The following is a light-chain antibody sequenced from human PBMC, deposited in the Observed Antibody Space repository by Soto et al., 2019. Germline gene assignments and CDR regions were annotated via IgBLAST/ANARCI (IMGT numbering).Light chain of an antibody. CDR2: GAS. CDR1: QSVTSSY. V-gene: IGKV3-20*01. CDR3: QQYGRSPLT. J-gene: IGKJ4*01. Sequence: EIVLTQSPGTLSLSPGERATLSCRASQSVTSSYLAWYQQKPGQAPRLLIYGASSRATGIPDRFSGSGSGTDFTLTLSRLEPEDLAVYYCQQYGRSPLTFGGGTKVEIK.